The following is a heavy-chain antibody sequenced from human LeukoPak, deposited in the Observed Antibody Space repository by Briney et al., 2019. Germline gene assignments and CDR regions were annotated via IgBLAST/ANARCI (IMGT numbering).Heavy chain of an antibody. Sequence: SVKVSCKASGGTFSSYAISWVRQAPGQGLEWMGGIIPILGIANYAQKFQGRVTITADKSTSTAYMELSSLRSEDTAVYYCARDGSLDYYDSSGQNDAFDIWGQGTMVTVSS. V-gene: IGHV1-69*10. D-gene: IGHD3-22*01. CDR2: IIPILGIA. CDR1: GGTFSSYA. J-gene: IGHJ3*02. CDR3: ARDGSLDYYDSSGQNDAFDI.